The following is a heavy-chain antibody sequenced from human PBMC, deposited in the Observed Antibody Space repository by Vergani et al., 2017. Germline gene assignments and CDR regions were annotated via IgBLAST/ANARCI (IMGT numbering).Heavy chain of an antibody. V-gene: IGHV3-30*04. Sequence: QVQLVESGGGVVQPGRSLRLSCAASGFTFSSYAMHWVRQAPGKGLEWVAVISYDGSNKYYADSVKGRFTISRDNSKNTLYLQMNSLKTEDTAVYYCTTDPSIITMIVVDAHPLDYWGQGTLVTVSS. D-gene: IGHD3-22*01. CDR2: ISYDGSNK. J-gene: IGHJ4*02. CDR1: GFTFSSYA. CDR3: TTDPSIITMIVVDAHPLDY.